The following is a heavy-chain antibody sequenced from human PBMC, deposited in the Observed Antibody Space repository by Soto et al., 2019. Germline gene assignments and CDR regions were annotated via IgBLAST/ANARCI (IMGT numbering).Heavy chain of an antibody. Sequence: ASVKVSCKPSGYTFTAYGITWLRQAPGQGPEWMGWISTSNGNTEYSQRLQGRVTMTRDTSTNTVYMELRSLRSDDTAVYYCARESACSSRSCPWDYWGQGTLVTVSS. CDR1: GYTFTAYG. CDR3: ARESACSSRSCPWDY. V-gene: IGHV1-18*01. CDR2: ISTSNGNT. D-gene: IGHD2-2*01. J-gene: IGHJ4*02.